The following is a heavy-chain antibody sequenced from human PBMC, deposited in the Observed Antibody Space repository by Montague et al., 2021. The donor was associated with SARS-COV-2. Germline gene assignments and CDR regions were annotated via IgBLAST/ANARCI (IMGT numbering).Heavy chain of an antibody. Sequence: SLRLSCAAPGFTFSSYAMHWVRQAPGKGLEWVAVISYDGSNKYYADSVKGRFTISRDNSKNTLYLQMNSLRAEDTAVYYCARAAQKQYVLLWFGELLHDAFDIWGQGTMVTVSS. V-gene: IGHV3-30-3*01. CDR1: GFTFSSYA. CDR2: ISYDGSNK. D-gene: IGHD3-10*01. J-gene: IGHJ3*02. CDR3: ARAAQKQYVLLWFGELLHDAFDI.